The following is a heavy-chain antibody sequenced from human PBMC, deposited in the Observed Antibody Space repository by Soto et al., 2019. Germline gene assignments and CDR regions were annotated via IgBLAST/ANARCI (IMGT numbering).Heavy chain of an antibody. CDR2: IYYSGST. V-gene: IGHV4-31*03. D-gene: IGHD3-9*01. Sequence: SETLSLTCTVSGGSISSGGYYWSWIRQHPGKGLEWIGYIYYSGSTNYNPSLKSRVTISVDTSKNQFSLKLSSVTAADTAVYYCARRYGYYFDYWGQGTLVTVSS. J-gene: IGHJ4*02. CDR3: ARRYGYYFDY. CDR1: GGSISSGGYY.